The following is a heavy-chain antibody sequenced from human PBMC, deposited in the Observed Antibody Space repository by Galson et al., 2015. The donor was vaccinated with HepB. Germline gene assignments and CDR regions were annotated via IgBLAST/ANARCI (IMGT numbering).Heavy chain of an antibody. Sequence: VKVSCKASGGTFSSYTISWVRQAPGQGLEWMGRIIPILGIANYAQKFQGRVTITADKSTSTAYMELSSLRSEDTAVYYCARAFAKGLTYYDILTGYSPIGYWGQGTLVTVSS. J-gene: IGHJ4*02. CDR2: IIPILGIA. V-gene: IGHV1-69*02. CDR3: ARAFAKGLTYYDILTGYSPIGY. D-gene: IGHD3-9*01. CDR1: GGTFSSYT.